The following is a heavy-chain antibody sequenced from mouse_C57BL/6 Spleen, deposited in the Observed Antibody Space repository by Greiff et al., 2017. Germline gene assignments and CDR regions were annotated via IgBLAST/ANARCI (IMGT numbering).Heavy chain of an antibody. Sequence: VQLKESGGDLVKPGGSLKLSCAASGFTFSSYGMSWVRQTPDKRLEWVATISSGGSYTYYPDSVKGRFTISRDNAKNTLYLQMSSLKSEDTAIYYCARQDWGDYWGQGTTLTVSS. V-gene: IGHV5-6*01. CDR1: GFTFSSYG. CDR3: ARQDWGDY. J-gene: IGHJ2*01. CDR2: ISSGGSYT. D-gene: IGHD4-1*01.